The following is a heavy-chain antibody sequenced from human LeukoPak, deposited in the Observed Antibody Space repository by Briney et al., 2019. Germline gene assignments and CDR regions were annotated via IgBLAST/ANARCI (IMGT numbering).Heavy chain of an antibody. CDR2: IYPDDSDT. Sequence: GESLKISCKTSGYSFTSYWIGWVRQMPGKGLEWLWIIYPDDSDTRYSPSFQGQVTISADRSISTAYLQWSSLKASDTATYYCAKSQSHLVLWDAFDFWGQGTMVTVSS. J-gene: IGHJ3*01. CDR1: GYSFTSYW. D-gene: IGHD2-21*01. CDR3: AKSQSHLVLWDAFDF. V-gene: IGHV5-51*01.